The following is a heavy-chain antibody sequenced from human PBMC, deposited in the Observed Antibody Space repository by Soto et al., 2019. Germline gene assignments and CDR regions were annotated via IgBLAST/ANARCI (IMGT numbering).Heavy chain of an antibody. CDR2: IYYSGST. J-gene: IGHJ3*02. V-gene: IGHV4-30-4*01. D-gene: IGHD3-22*01. CDR1: GGSISSGDYY. Sequence: SETLSLTCTVSGGSISSGDYYWSWIRQPPGKGLEWIGYIYYSGSTYYNPSLKSRVTISVDTSKNQFSLKLSSVTAADTAVYYCARDRYYYDSSGGDAFDIWGQGTMVTVSS. CDR3: ARDRYYYDSSGGDAFDI.